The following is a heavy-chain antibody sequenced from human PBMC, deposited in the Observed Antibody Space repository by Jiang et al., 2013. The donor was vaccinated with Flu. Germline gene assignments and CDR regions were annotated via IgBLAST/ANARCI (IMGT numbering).Heavy chain of an antibody. CDR1: GGSISSYY. V-gene: IGHV4-59*01. CDR3: ARTSEVDYDFWSGYSTGHWFDP. Sequence: TCTVSGGSISSYYWSWIRQPPGKGLEWIGYIYYSGSTNYNPSLKSRVTISVDTSKNQFSLKVSSVNTADTAVYYCARTSEVDYDFWSGYSTGHWFDPWGQGTLVTVSS. J-gene: IGHJ5*02. D-gene: IGHD3-3*01. CDR2: IYYSGST.